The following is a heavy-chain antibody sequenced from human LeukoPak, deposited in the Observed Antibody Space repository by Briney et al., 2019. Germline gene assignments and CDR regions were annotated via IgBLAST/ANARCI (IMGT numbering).Heavy chain of an antibody. CDR1: GGSISDSH. J-gene: IGHJ6*03. Sequence: SETLSLTCTVSGGSISDSHWSWIRQPPGKGLEWIGNIHTSGGSNYSPSLKSRVTISLDMSRNQFSLRLSSVTAADTAVYYCARDRSAVVTPDYYYYYCMDVWGKGTTVTVSS. D-gene: IGHD4-23*01. CDR3: ARDRSAVVTPDYYYYYCMDV. CDR2: IHTSGGS. V-gene: IGHV4-4*09.